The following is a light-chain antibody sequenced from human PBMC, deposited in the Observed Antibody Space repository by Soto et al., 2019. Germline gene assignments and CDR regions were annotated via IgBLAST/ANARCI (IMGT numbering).Light chain of an antibody. CDR3: QQYGSSVT. CDR1: QSVSAY. J-gene: IGKJ1*01. CDR2: DVS. V-gene: IGKV3-11*01. Sequence: EVVLTQSPASLSLSPGERATLSCRASQSVSAYLAWYQQKAGQAPRLLIYDVSNRAPGIPARFTGSGSGTDFTLTISSLEPEDFAVYYCQQYGSSVTFGQGTKVDIK.